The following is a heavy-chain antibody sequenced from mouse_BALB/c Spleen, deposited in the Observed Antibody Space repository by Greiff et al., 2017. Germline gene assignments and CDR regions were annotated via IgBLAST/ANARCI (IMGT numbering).Heavy chain of an antibody. V-gene: IGHV1-82*01. Sequence: QVQLKESGPELVKPGASVKISCKASGYAFSSSWMNWVKQRPGQGLEWIGRIYPGDGDTNYNGKFKGKATLTADKSSSTAYMQLSSLTSVDSAVYFCARHGSSYPDYWGQGTTLTVSS. D-gene: IGHD1-1*01. CDR1: GYAFSSSW. CDR2: IYPGDGDT. J-gene: IGHJ2*01. CDR3: ARHGSSYPDY.